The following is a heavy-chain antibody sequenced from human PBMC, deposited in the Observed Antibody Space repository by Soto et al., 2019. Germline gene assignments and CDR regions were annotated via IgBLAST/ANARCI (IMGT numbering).Heavy chain of an antibody. CDR2: ISHDGNKK. V-gene: IGHV3-33*05. Sequence: QVQLVESGGGVVQPGRSLRLSCATSGFIFSSYDIHWLRQAPGKGLEWLAIISHDGNKKYYADSVKGRFTISRDNSKNTVYLQMDSLRVEDTAVYYCARDGGDFDYWGQGTLVTVSS. CDR1: GFIFSSYD. J-gene: IGHJ4*02. D-gene: IGHD3-16*01. CDR3: ARDGGDFDY.